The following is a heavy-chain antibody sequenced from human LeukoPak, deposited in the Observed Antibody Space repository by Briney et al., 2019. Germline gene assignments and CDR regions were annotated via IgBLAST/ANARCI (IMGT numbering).Heavy chain of an antibody. CDR3: AKDLFYVKRDAADTDF. Sequence: GGPLRLSCAASGFTFPSYAMSWVRQAPGKGLEWVSGITKSGGNTYYADSVEGRFTISRDNSKSTLYLQMNSLRAEDTAVYYCAKDLFYVKRDAADTDFWGQGTLVT. D-gene: IGHD3-16*01. CDR1: GFTFPSYA. J-gene: IGHJ5*01. CDR2: ITKSGGNT. V-gene: IGHV3-23*01.